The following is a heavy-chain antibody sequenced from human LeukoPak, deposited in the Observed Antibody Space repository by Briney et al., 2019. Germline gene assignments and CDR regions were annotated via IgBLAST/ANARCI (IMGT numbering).Heavy chain of an antibody. CDR2: INHSGST. CDR3: AAAGPGH. J-gene: IGHJ4*02. CDR1: GGSISNYY. Sequence: SETLSLTCTVSGGSISNYYWSWIRQPPGKGLEWIGEINHSGSTNYNPSLKSRVTISVDTSKNQFSLKLNSMTAADTAVYYCAAAGPGHWGQGTLVTVSS. V-gene: IGHV4-34*01. D-gene: IGHD7-27*01.